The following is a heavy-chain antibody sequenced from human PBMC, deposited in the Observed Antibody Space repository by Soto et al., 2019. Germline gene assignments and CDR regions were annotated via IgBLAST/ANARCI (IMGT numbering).Heavy chain of an antibody. Sequence: SETLSLTCAVYGGSFSGYYWSWIRQPPGKGLEWIGEINHSGSTNYNPSLKSRVTISVDTSKNQFSLKLSSVTAADTAVYYCARVMGFGELLSYYYYYMDVWGKGTTVT. J-gene: IGHJ6*03. V-gene: IGHV4-34*01. CDR1: GGSFSGYY. CDR2: INHSGST. D-gene: IGHD3-10*01. CDR3: ARVMGFGELLSYYYYYMDV.